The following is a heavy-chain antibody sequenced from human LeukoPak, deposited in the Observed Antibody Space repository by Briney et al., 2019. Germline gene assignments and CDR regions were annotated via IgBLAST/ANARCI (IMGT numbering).Heavy chain of an antibody. Sequence: GGSLRLSCAASGFTFSSCAMHWVRQAPGKGLEWVAVISYDGSNKYYADSVKGRFTISRDNSKNTLYLQMNSLRAEDTAVYYCARDRDPNYGSGSYYVYWGQGTLVTVSS. V-gene: IGHV3-30*04. D-gene: IGHD3-10*01. CDR2: ISYDGSNK. J-gene: IGHJ4*02. CDR3: ARDRDPNYGSGSYYVY. CDR1: GFTFSSCA.